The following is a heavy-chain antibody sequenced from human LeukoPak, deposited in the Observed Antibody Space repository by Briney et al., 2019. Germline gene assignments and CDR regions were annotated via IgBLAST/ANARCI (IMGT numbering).Heavy chain of an antibody. D-gene: IGHD4-17*01. CDR2: IRSKAYGGTT. CDR1: GFTISSYA. V-gene: IGHV3-49*04. Sequence: GGSLRLSCAASGFTISSYAINWVRQAPGKGLEWVGFIRSKAYGGTTEYAASVKGRFTISRDDSKSIAYLQMNSLKTEDTAVYYCTRVNGDYADAFDIWGQGTMVTVSS. CDR3: TRVNGDYADAFDI. J-gene: IGHJ3*02.